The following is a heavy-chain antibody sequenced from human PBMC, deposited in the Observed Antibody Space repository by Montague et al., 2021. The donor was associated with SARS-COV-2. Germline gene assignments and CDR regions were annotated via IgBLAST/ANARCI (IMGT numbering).Heavy chain of an antibody. Sequence: TLSLTCTVSGGSISSGGYYWSWIRQHPGKGLEWIGYIYHTGSTHYNPSLKSRVTISKETSKNHFSLNLSSVTAADSAVYYCARDSGYYDSSGYSYDAFDIWGQGTKVTVP. D-gene: IGHD3-22*01. CDR2: IYHTGST. CDR3: ARDSGYYDSSGYSYDAFDI. V-gene: IGHV4-31*03. J-gene: IGHJ3*02. CDR1: GGSISSGGYY.